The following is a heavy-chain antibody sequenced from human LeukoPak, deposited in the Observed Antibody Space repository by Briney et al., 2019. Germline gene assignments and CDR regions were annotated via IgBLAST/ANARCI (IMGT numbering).Heavy chain of an antibody. CDR2: VNTYNGYT. CDR3: ARDRAYSNGQRFDY. J-gene: IGHJ4*02. CDR1: GYTFANYG. V-gene: IGHV1-18*01. Sequence: ASVKVSCKASGYTFANYGISWVREAPGQGLEWMGCVNTYNGYTNYAQNLQGRVTMTADTSTNTAYMELSSLRSDDTAVYYCARDRAYSNGQRFDYWGQRTLVTVSS. D-gene: IGHD4-11*01.